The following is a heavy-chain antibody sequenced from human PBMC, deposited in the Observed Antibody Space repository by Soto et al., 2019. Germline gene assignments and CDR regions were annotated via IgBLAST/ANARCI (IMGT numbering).Heavy chain of an antibody. Sequence: EVQLLESGGGLVQPGGSLRLSCAASGLTSGPYGMTWVRQAPGRGLEWVSTISGSGFSTHYAESVQGRFTISRDNSKNTMYLRMNRLRAGDTAVYYCAKDPTPRDFLFIHYFDSGGQGSLVTVSS. CDR1: GLTSGPYG. J-gene: IGHJ4*02. D-gene: IGHD3-10*02. CDR2: ISGSGFST. CDR3: AKDPTPRDFLFIHYFDS. V-gene: IGHV3-23*01.